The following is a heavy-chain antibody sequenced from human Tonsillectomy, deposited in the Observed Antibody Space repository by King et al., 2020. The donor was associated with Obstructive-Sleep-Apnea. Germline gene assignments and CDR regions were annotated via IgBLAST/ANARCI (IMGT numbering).Heavy chain of an antibody. CDR3: AKAYYYGSGSYYDY. J-gene: IGHJ4*02. Sequence: VQLVESGGVVVQPGGSLRLSCAASGFTFDDYTMHWVRQAPGKGLEWVSLISCDGCSTYYADSVKGRFTISRDNSKNSLYLQMNSLRTEDTALYYCAKAYYYGSGSYYDYWGQGTLVTVSS. D-gene: IGHD3-10*01. V-gene: IGHV3-43*01. CDR2: ISCDGCST. CDR1: GFTFDDYT.